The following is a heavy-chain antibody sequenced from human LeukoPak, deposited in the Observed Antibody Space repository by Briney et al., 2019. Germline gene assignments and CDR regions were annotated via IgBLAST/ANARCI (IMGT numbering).Heavy chain of an antibody. CDR1: GGSISSYY. CDR3: ARSFRSGWYDNWFDP. D-gene: IGHD6-19*01. CDR2: IYTSGST. J-gene: IGHJ5*02. V-gene: IGHV4-4*07. Sequence: SETLSLTCTVSGGSISSYYWSWIRQPAGKGLEWIGRIYTSGSTNYNPSLKSRVTMSVDTSKNQFSLKLSSVTAADTAVYCCARSFRSGWYDNWFDPWGQGTLVTVSS.